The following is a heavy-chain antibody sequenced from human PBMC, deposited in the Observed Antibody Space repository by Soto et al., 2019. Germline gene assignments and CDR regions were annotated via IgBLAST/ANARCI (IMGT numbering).Heavy chain of an antibody. CDR3: ARDRYYDSSGPQTGYYYYGMDV. V-gene: IGHV4-30-2*01. CDR1: GGSISSGGYS. D-gene: IGHD3-22*01. CDR2: IYHRGST. Sequence: QLQLQESGSGLVKPSQTLSLTCAVSGGSISSGGYSWSWIRQPPGKGLEWIGYIYHRGSTYYNPSLKSRVTISVDRSKNQFSLKLSSVTAADTAVYYCARDRYYDSSGPQTGYYYYGMDVWGQGTTVTVSS. J-gene: IGHJ6*02.